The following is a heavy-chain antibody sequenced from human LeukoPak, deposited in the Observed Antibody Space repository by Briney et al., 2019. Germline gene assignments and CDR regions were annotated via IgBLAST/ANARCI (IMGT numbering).Heavy chain of an antibody. CDR3: ARREYYDILTGVGAY. J-gene: IGHJ4*02. D-gene: IGHD3-9*01. CDR2: ISGSGGST. CDR1: GFTFSSYA. Sequence: GGSLRLSCAASGFTFSSYAMSWVRQAPGKGLEWVSAISGSGGSTYYADSVKGRFTISRDNSKNTLYLQMNSLRAEDTAVYYCARREYYDILTGVGAYWGQGTLVTVSS. V-gene: IGHV3-23*01.